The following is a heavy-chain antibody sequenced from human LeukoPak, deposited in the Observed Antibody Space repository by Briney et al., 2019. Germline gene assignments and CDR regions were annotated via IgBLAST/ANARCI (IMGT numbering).Heavy chain of an antibody. Sequence: SETLSLTCTVSGGSITTHFWTWVRQPPGKGLEWIGWVYHSGSTNYNPSLKSRVTISVDTSKNQFSLELSSVTAADTAVYYCSRPDYLLYCSGGSCQSRLDAFDLWGQGTMVTVSS. V-gene: IGHV4-59*08. CDR1: GGSITTHF. CDR3: SRPDYLLYCSGGSCQSRLDAFDL. CDR2: VYHSGST. J-gene: IGHJ3*01. D-gene: IGHD2-15*01.